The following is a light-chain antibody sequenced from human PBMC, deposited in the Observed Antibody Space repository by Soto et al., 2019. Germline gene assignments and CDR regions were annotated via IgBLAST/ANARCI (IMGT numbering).Light chain of an antibody. Sequence: EIVLTQSPGTLSLSPGERASLSCRASQSVSSTYLAWYQQKPGQAPRLLIYATSTRATGIPDRFSGSGSGTDFTLTISRLEPEDFAVYYCQQYGSSLWTFGQWTKVAIK. V-gene: IGKV3-20*01. J-gene: IGKJ1*01. CDR2: ATS. CDR3: QQYGSSLWT. CDR1: QSVSSTY.